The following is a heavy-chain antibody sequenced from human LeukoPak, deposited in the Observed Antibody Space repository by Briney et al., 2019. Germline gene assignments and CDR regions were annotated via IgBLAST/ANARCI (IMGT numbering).Heavy chain of an antibody. Sequence: PSETLSLTCAVYGGSFTGYFWSWIRQPPGRGLDWIAEINHSGSTNYNPSLKSRVTISVDTSKNQFSLKLSSVTAADTAVYYCARGGYFDLWGRGTLVTVSS. CDR1: GGSFTGYF. CDR2: INHSGST. V-gene: IGHV4-34*01. CDR3: ARGGYFDL. J-gene: IGHJ2*01.